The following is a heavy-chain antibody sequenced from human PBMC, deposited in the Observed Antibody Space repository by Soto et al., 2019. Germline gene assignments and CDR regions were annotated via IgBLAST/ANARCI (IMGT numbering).Heavy chain of an antibody. D-gene: IGHD2-2*01. Sequence: SETQSLTKTVAYGSTSNYYRSWIRHPQGKGLEWIGYIYDSGSTNYNPSLKSRVTISVDTSKNQFSLKLSYVTAADTAVYYCARDQGTAALLGWFDSWGQGTLVTVSS. V-gene: IGHV4-59*01. J-gene: IGHJ5*01. CDR1: YGSTSNYY. CDR3: ARDQGTAALLGWFDS. CDR2: IYDSGST.